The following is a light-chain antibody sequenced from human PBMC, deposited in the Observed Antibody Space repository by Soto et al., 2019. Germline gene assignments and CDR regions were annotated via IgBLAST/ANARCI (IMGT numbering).Light chain of an antibody. Sequence: EIVLTQSPGTLSLSPGERAALSCRASQSVGSSYLAWYLQKPGQAPRLLISGASSRATGIPDRFSGSGSGTDFTLTISSLEPEDFAVFYCQQYGTSPPTFGQGTKVDIK. V-gene: IGKV3-20*01. CDR2: GAS. CDR3: QQYGTSPPT. J-gene: IGKJ1*01. CDR1: QSVGSSY.